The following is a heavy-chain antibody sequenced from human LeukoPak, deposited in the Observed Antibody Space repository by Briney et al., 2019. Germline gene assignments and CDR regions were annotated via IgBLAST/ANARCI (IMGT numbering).Heavy chain of an antibody. CDR3: ARDPQNYGGYAYFQH. CDR2: IWYDGSNK. Sequence: GGSLRLSCAASGFTFSSYGMHWVRQAPGKGLEWVAVIWYDGSNKYYADSVKGRFTISRDNSKNTLYLQMNSLRAEDTAVYYCARDPQNYGGYAYFQHWGQGTLVTVSS. CDR1: GFTFSSYG. J-gene: IGHJ1*01. D-gene: IGHD4-17*01. V-gene: IGHV3-33*01.